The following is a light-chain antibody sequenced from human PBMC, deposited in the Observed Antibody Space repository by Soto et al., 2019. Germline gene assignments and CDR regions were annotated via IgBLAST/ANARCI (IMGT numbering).Light chain of an antibody. CDR3: CSYAGSRTWV. V-gene: IGLV2-23*02. CDR2: EVS. J-gene: IGLJ3*02. Sequence: QSAPIQPASVSGSPGQSITISCTGTNSDIGLFSLVSWYQQYPDKAPKLILYEVSKWPSGIPHRFSGSKSGNTASLTISGPQAEDEADYYCCSYAGSRTWVFGGGTKVTVL. CDR1: NSDIGLFSL.